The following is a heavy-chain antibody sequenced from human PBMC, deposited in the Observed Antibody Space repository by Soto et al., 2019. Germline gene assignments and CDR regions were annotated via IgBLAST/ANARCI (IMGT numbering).Heavy chain of an antibody. D-gene: IGHD6-13*01. V-gene: IGHV3-15*01. CDR1: GFTFSNAW. CDR2: IKSKTDGGTT. J-gene: IGHJ4*02. CDR3: TTTYSSSYYFDY. Sequence: GGSLRLSCAASGFTFSNAWMSWVRQAPGKGLEWVGRIKSKTDGGTTDYAAPVKGIFTISRDDSKNTLYLQMNSLKTEDTAVYYCTTTYSSSYYFDYWGQGTLVTVSS.